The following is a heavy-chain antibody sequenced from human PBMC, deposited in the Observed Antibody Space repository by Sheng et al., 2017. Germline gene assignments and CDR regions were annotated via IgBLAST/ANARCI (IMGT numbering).Heavy chain of an antibody. D-gene: IGHD3-10*01. Sequence: EVQLVESGGGLVQPGGTLRLSCAASGFTFSSYGMSWVRQAPGKGLEWVSAISGSGGSTYYADSVKGRFTISRDNSKNTLYLQMNSLRAEDTAVYYCAKDFGFREVWGCDYWGQGTLVTVSS. CDR3: AKDFGFREVWGCDY. V-gene: IGHV3-23*04. CDR1: GFTFSSYG. J-gene: IGHJ4*02. CDR2: ISGSGGST.